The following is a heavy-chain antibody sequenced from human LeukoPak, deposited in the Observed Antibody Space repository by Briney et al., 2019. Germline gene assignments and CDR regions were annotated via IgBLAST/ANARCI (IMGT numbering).Heavy chain of an antibody. J-gene: IGHJ4*02. V-gene: IGHV3-23*01. CDR2: ITTGGPNT. Sequence: GSLRLSCTASGFTFSSYTMSWVRQAPGKGLKWVSTITTGGPNTYYADSVKGRFTVSRDDSKNTLYLQMNSLRAEDTAVYYCAKDGGLWVSAHWGDSWGRGTLVTVSS. CDR3: AKDGGLWVSAHWGDS. CDR1: GFTFSSYT. D-gene: IGHD7-27*01.